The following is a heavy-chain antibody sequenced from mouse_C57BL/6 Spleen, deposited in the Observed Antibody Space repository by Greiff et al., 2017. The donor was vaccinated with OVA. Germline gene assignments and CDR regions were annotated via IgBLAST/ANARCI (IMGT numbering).Heavy chain of an antibody. CDR3: ARGGNYGSSYWYFDV. Sequence: QVQLQQPGAELVKPGASVKLSCKASGYTFTSYWMHWVKQRPGQGLEWIGMIHPNSGSTNYNEKFKSKATLTVDKSSSTAYMQLSSLTSEDSAVYYCARGGNYGSSYWYFDVWGTGTTVTVSS. D-gene: IGHD1-1*01. CDR1: GYTFTSYW. V-gene: IGHV1-64*01. CDR2: IHPNSGST. J-gene: IGHJ1*03.